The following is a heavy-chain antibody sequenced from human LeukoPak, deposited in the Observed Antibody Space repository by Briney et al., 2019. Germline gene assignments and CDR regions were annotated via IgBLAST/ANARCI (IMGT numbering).Heavy chain of an antibody. CDR3: AREAIYYDSSGYADY. V-gene: IGHV4-4*02. Sequence: SETLSLTCAVSGGSISSSNWWSWVRQPPGKGLEWIGEIYHSGSTNYSPSLKSRVTISVDKSKNQFSLKLSSVTAADTAVYYCAREAIYYDSSGYADYWGQGTLVTVSS. J-gene: IGHJ4*02. D-gene: IGHD3-22*01. CDR2: IYHSGST. CDR1: GGSISSSNW.